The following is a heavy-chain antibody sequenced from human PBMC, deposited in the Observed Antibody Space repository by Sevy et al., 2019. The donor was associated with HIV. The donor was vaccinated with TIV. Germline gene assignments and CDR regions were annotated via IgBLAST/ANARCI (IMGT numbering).Heavy chain of an antibody. J-gene: IGHJ4*02. D-gene: IGHD3-16*02. Sequence: GGSLGLSCAASGFTFSRYAMNWVRQAPGKGLEWVAVISSDGRNKYYADSVKARFTISRDNSKNTLYLQMNSLRSEDTALYYCARDKGESSSSFLGELSYWGQGTLVTVSS. CDR3: ARDKGESSSSFLGELSY. CDR1: GFTFSRYA. CDR2: ISSDGRNK. V-gene: IGHV3-30*04.